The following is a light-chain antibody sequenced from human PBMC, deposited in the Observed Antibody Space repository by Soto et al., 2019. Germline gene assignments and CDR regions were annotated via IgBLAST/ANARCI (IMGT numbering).Light chain of an antibody. V-gene: IGKV3-20*01. J-gene: IGKJ5*01. Sequence: EIVLTQSPGTLSLSPGEGTTLSCTASHLVKKNYSAWYQQKAGQAPRLLIYAASARATGIPDRFSGRGSGTDFTLTISRLEPEDVAVFYCQQYAESPITFGQGTRLEIK. CDR3: QQYAESPIT. CDR1: HLVKKNY. CDR2: AAS.